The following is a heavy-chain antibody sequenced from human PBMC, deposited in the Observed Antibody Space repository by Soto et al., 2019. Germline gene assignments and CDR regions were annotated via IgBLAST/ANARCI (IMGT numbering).Heavy chain of an antibody. CDR1: GFTFSGYD. V-gene: IGHV3-30*18. Sequence: QPGGSLRLSCAASGFTFSGYDMHWVRQAPGKGLEWVAVISYDRSNKSYGDSVKGRFTISRDNSKNTLYLQMNSLGADDTAVYYCAKDVSNYGIMTYWGQGTLVTVSS. J-gene: IGHJ4*02. D-gene: IGHD4-4*01. CDR3: AKDVSNYGIMTY. CDR2: ISYDRSNK.